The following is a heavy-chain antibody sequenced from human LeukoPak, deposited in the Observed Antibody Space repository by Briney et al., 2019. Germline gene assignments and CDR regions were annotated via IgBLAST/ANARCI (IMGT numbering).Heavy chain of an antibody. Sequence: SVKVSCKASGYTFTSYDINWVRQATGQGLEWMGWMNPNSGNTGYAQKFQGRVTMTRNTSISTAYMELSSLRSEDTAVYYCARLYDYVWGSYRYQVPNDYWGQGTLVTVSS. V-gene: IGHV1-8*01. J-gene: IGHJ4*02. CDR1: GYTFTSYD. CDR3: ARLYDYVWGSYRYQVPNDY. CDR2: MNPNSGNT. D-gene: IGHD3-16*02.